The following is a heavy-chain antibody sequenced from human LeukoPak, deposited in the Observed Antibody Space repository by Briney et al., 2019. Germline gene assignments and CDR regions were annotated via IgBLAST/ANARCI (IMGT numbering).Heavy chain of an antibody. CDR1: GFTVSSNY. Sequence: GGSLRLSCAASGFTVSSNYMSWVRQAPGKGLEWVSVIYSGGSTYYADSVKGRFTISRDNSKNTLYLQMNSLRAEDTAVYYCAREPANSGWDAFDIWGQGTMVTVSS. V-gene: IGHV3-66*01. D-gene: IGHD6-19*01. CDR2: IYSGGST. CDR3: AREPANSGWDAFDI. J-gene: IGHJ3*02.